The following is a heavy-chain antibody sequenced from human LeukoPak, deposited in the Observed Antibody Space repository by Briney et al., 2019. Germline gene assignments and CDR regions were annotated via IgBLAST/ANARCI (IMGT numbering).Heavy chain of an antibody. V-gene: IGHV1-46*01. CDR2: INPSGGST. CDR1: GYTFTSYY. J-gene: IGHJ4*02. CDR3: ARDTSSKRSLEWLSGFDY. Sequence: ASVKVSCKASGYTFTSYYMHWVRQAPGQGLEWMGIINPSGGSTSYAQKFQGRVTMTRDMSTSTVYMELSSLRSEDTAVYYCARDTSSKRSLEWLSGFDYWGQGTLVTVSS. D-gene: IGHD3-3*01.